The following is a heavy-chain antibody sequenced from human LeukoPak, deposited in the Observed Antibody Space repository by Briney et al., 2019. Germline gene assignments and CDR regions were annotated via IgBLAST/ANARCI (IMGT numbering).Heavy chain of an antibody. CDR2: SGSDDST. V-gene: IGHV3-23*01. J-gene: IGHJ3*02. CDR1: GFAVGHYP. D-gene: IGHD3-22*01. Sequence: GGSLRLSCAASGFAVGHYPMSFVRQAPGKGLEWVSTSGSDDSTYYADSVKGRFTISRDNSKNILYLQVNSLRAGDTAVYYCAKDYYYDSSGYYYGDAFDIWGQGTMVTVSS. CDR3: AKDYYYDSSGYYYGDAFDI.